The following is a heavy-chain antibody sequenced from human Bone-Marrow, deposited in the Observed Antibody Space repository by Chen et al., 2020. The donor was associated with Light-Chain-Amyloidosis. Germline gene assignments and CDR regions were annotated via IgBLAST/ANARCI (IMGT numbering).Heavy chain of an antibody. CDR2: IFYTGST. CDR3: ARSPAGYYGSGSYYYFDF. Sequence: QVHLQESGPGLVKPSETLSLTCSVSGGSIINYIWSWMRQPPGKGLEWIGCIFYTGSTNYNSSLKSRVTISVDTSKNQLSLKLNSVTAADTAVYYCARSPAGYYGSGSYYYFDFWGQGTLVTVSS. V-gene: IGHV4-59*01. CDR1: GGSIINYI. J-gene: IGHJ4*02. D-gene: IGHD3-10*01.